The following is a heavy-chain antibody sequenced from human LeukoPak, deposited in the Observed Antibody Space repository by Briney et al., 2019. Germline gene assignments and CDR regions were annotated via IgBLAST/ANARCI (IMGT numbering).Heavy chain of an antibody. D-gene: IGHD2-21*01. CDR1: GFTVSSTY. Sequence: GGSLRLPCAASGFTVSSTYMSWVRQGPGKGLEWVSVVYKDGKMFYIDSVKGRFAISRDTSKNTVYLQMNNLRAEDTAVYYCASRHCSGGDCYFAGADPFDHWGQGTLVTVSS. CDR2: VYKDGKM. CDR3: ASRHCSGGDCYFAGADPFDH. V-gene: IGHV3-53*01. J-gene: IGHJ4*02.